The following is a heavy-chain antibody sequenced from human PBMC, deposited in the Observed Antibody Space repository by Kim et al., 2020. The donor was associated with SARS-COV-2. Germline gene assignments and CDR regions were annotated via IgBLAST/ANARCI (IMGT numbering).Heavy chain of an antibody. V-gene: IGHV4-59*01. D-gene: IGHD3-10*01. CDR3: ARSRALGYFDY. CDR2: T. J-gene: IGHJ4*02. Sequence: TNYNPSLKSRVTISVDTYKNQFSLKLSSVTAADTAVYYCARSRALGYFDYWGQGTLVTVSS.